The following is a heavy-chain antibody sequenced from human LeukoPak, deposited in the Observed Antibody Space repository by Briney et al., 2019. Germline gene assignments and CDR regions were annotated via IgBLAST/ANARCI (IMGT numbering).Heavy chain of an antibody. CDR1: GGSISSDSYY. V-gene: IGHV4-31*03. CDR2: IYYSGST. CDR3: AQSTTGYYFDY. D-gene: IGHD1-14*01. Sequence: SETLSLTCNVSGGSISSDSYYWSWIRQHPGKGLEWIGYIYYSGSTYYNPSLKSRVIISIDTPKNQFSLNLSSVTAADTAVYYCAQSTTGYYFDYWGQGTLVTVSS. J-gene: IGHJ4*02.